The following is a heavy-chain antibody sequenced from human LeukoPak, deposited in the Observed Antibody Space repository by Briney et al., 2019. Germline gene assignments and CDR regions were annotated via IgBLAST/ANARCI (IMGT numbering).Heavy chain of an antibody. D-gene: IGHD3-22*01. CDR3: ARGHYDRSGYYSDTTMDYYYYMDV. CDR1: GYSFTSYW. Sequence: GESLKISCKGSGYSFTSYWIGWVRQMPGKGLEWMGIIYPGDSDTRYSPSFQGQVTISADKSISTAYLQWSSLKASDTAMYYCARGHYDRSGYYSDTTMDYYYYMDVWSKATTVTVSS. V-gene: IGHV5-51*01. J-gene: IGHJ6*03. CDR2: IYPGDSDT.